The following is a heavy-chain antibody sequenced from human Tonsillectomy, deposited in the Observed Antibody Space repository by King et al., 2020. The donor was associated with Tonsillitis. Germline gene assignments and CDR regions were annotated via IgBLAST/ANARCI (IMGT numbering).Heavy chain of an antibody. CDR2: TYYRSKWYN. Sequence: VQLQQSGPGLVKPSQTLSLTCAISGDSVSSNSAAWNWIRQSPSRGLEWLGRTYYRSKWYNDYAVSVIIRITINPDTSNNQFSLQLNSVTPEDTAVYYCAREGGSGYSFPGYSYCMDVWGKGTTVTVSS. CDR1: GDSVSSNSAA. V-gene: IGHV6-1*01. D-gene: IGHD3-22*01. J-gene: IGHJ6*03. CDR3: AREGGSGYSFPGYSYCMDV.